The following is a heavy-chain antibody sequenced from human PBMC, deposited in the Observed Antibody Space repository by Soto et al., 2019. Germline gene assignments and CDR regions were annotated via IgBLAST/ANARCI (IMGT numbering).Heavy chain of an antibody. V-gene: IGHV4-59*08. CDR2: IYYSGNT. J-gene: IGHJ4*02. CDR1: GSSMSNYY. D-gene: IGHD3-10*01. Sequence: SETLSLTCTVSGSSMSNYYWTWIRQPPGKGLEWIGNIYYSGNTNYNPSLKSRVAISVDTSKNHFSLKLSSVTAADTAVYYCASRKSSPYFDYWGQGTLVTVSS. CDR3: ASRKSSPYFDY.